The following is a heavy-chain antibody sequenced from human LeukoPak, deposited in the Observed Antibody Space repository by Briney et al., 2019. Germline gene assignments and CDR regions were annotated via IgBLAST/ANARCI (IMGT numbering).Heavy chain of an antibody. D-gene: IGHD2-2*01. CDR3: ARQPEGVNWFDP. CDR2: IYYSGST. J-gene: IGHJ5*02. V-gene: IGHV4-59*08. Sequence: SETLSLTCTVPGGSISSYYWLWIRQPPGKGLEWIGYIYYSGSTNFNPSLKSRVTMATDTSKNQFSLKLSSVTAADTAVYYCARQPEGVNWFDPWGQGTLVTVSS. CDR1: GGSISSYY.